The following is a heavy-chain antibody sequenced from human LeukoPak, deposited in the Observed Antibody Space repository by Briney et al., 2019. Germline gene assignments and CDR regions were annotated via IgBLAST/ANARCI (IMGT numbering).Heavy chain of an antibody. CDR2: IWYDGSNK. Sequence: GSLRLSCAAPGFTFSSYGMHWVRQAPGKGLEWVAVIWYDGSNKYYADSVKGRFTISRDNPKNTLYLQMNSLRAEDTAVYYCARVSSGWYPYFDYWGQGTLVTVSS. CDR1: GFTFSSYG. D-gene: IGHD6-19*01. V-gene: IGHV3-33*01. CDR3: ARVSSGWYPYFDY. J-gene: IGHJ4*02.